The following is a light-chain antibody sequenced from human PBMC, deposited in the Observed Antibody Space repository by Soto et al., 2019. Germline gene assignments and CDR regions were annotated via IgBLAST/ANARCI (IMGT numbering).Light chain of an antibody. J-gene: IGLJ1*01. CDR2: EVS. CDR1: SSDDGGYNY. CDR3: SSYTRSSTYV. Sequence: QSALTQPASVSGSPGQSFTISCTGTSSDDGGYNYVSWYQQHPGKAHKLMIYEVSNRPSGVSNRFSGSKSGNTASLTISGLQAEDEADDYCSSYTRSSTYVFGTGTKVTVL. V-gene: IGLV2-14*01.